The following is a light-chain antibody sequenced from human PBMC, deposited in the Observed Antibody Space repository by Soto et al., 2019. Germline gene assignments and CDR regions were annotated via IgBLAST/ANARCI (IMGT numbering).Light chain of an antibody. CDR3: QHYNSYSEA. CDR2: KAS. J-gene: IGKJ1*01. CDR1: QTISSW. Sequence: DIPMTQSPSTLSGSVGDRVTITCRASQTISSWVAWYQQKPGKDPKLMIYKASTLKSGVPSRFSGSGSGTEFTLTISSLQPDDFATYYCQHYNSYSEALGQGTKVDI. V-gene: IGKV1-5*03.